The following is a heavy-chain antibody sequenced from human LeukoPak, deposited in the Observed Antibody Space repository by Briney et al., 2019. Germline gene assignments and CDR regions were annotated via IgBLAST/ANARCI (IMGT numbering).Heavy chain of an antibody. CDR2: FHPSSGSA. V-gene: IGHV1-2*02. CDR3: AIKRIHGNPFDF. D-gene: IGHD2/OR15-2a*01. Sequence: ASVKVSCKTSAYTFADYYVHWVRQAPGQGLEWMGWFHPSSGSAGYAQKFQGRVTMTRDTSISTAYMQQTRLRSDDTAIYYCAIKRIHGNPFDFWGQGTLVTVSS. J-gene: IGHJ4*02. CDR1: AYTFADYY.